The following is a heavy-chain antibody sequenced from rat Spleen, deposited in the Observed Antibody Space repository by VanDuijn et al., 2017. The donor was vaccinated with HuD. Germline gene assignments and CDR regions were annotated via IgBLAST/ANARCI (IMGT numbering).Heavy chain of an antibody. J-gene: IGHJ4*01. CDR3: ARHGWGYGVMDA. CDR1: GFAFSNYW. D-gene: IGHD4-3*01. Sequence: EVQLVESGGGLVQPGRSLKLSCVASGFAFSNYWMSWIRQAPGKGLEWVASISYDGDSTYYRDSVKGRFTISRDNAKSTLYRQMDRLRSEDTATYYCARHGWGYGVMDAWGQGASVTVSS. CDR2: ISYDGDST. V-gene: IGHV5-31*01.